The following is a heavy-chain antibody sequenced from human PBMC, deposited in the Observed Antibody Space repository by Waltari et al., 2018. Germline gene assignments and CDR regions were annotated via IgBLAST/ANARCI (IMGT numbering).Heavy chain of an antibody. CDR2: ISYDGSNK. D-gene: IGHD5-18*01. V-gene: IGHV3-30*07. J-gene: IGHJ4*02. CDR3: ARDGPLQIQSWYSFDY. CDR1: GFTFRSYA. Sequence: QVQLVESGGGVVQPGRSLRLSCAASGFTFRSYAMHWVRQAPGKGLEWVAVISYDGSNKYYADSVRCRFTISRDDSKDTVNLQMNSLRPEDTAVYYCARDGPLQIQSWYSFDYWGQGTLVTVSS.